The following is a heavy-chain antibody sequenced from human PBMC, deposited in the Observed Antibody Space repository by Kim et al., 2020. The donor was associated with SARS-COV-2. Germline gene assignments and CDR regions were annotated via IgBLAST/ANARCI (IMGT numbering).Heavy chain of an antibody. V-gene: IGHV4-59*01. CDR1: GGSISSYY. Sequence: SENLSLTCTVSGGSISSYYWSWIRQPPGKGLEWIGYIYYSGSTNYNPSLKSRVTISVDTSKNQFSLKLSSVTAVDTAVYYCARDHREGVQDTANWYFAL. J-gene: IGHJ2*01. D-gene: IGHD1-1*01. CDR3: ARDHREGVQDTANWYFAL. CDR2: IYYSGST.